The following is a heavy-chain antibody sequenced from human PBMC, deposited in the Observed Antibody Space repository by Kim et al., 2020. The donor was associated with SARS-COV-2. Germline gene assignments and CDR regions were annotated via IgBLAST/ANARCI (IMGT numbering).Heavy chain of an antibody. Sequence: SETLSLTCAVYGGSFSGYYWSWIRQPPGKGLEWIGEINHSGSTNYNPSLKSRVTISVDTSKNQFSLKLSSVTAADTAVYYCARGAPLGYCSGGSCYSVRTEYFQHWGQGTLVTVSS. V-gene: IGHV4-34*01. CDR1: GGSFSGYY. CDR2: INHSGST. D-gene: IGHD2-15*01. CDR3: ARGAPLGYCSGGSCYSVRTEYFQH. J-gene: IGHJ1*01.